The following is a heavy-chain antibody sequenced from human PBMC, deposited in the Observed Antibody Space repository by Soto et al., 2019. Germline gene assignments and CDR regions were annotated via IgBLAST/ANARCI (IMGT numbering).Heavy chain of an antibody. J-gene: IGHJ3*02. CDR3: AKDRTTMIVVGHDAFYI. Sequence: PGGSLRLSCAASGFTFSSYAMSWVRQAPGKGLEWVSAISGSGGSTYYADSVKGRFTISRDNSKNTLYLQMNSLRAEDTAVYYCAKDRTTMIVVGHDAFYIWGQGTMVTVSS. CDR2: ISGSGGST. CDR1: GFTFSSYA. V-gene: IGHV3-23*01. D-gene: IGHD3-22*01.